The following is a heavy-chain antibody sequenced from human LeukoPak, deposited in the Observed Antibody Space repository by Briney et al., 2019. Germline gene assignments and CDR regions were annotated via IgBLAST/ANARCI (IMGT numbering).Heavy chain of an antibody. CDR1: GYSFTSYG. CDR2: ISAYDGET. J-gene: IGHJ4*02. CDR3: ARGGKNYFDF. V-gene: IGHV1-18*01. Sequence: ASVKVSCKASGYSFTSYGISWVREAPGRGLEWVGYISAYDGETRYAQKFQGRVTLTTDTSTGTVYMEMRRLRSDNTAVYYCARGGKNYFDFWGQGTLVTVSS. D-gene: IGHD1-26*01.